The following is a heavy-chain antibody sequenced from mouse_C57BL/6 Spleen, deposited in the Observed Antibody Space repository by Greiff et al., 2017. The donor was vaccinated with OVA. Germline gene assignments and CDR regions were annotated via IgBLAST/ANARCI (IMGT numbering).Heavy chain of an antibody. CDR2: INPNYGTT. D-gene: IGHD1-1*02. J-gene: IGHJ3*01. V-gene: IGHV1-39*01. CDR3: ARGGYCPSY. Sequence: EVKLQESGPELVKPGASVKISCKASGYSFTDYNMNWVKQSNGKSLEWIGVINPNYGTTSSTQKFKGKATLTVDQSSSTAYMQLNSLRSEDTAVYYCARGGYCPSYWGQGTLVTVSA. CDR1: GYSFTDYN.